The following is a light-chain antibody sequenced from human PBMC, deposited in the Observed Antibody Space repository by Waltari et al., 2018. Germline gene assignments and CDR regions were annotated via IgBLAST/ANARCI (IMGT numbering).Light chain of an antibody. CDR3: QQGYNSPPT. V-gene: IGKV1-39*01. CDR2: AAS. Sequence: DIQLTQSPSSLYESVGTRVTVLCRASQNVGTYLNLDQQQPGKAPKLLIYAASSLNTGVPSRFSGSGSGTEFSLTISSLQPEDFATYYCQQGYNSPPTFGQGTKLESK. CDR1: QNVGTY. J-gene: IGKJ2*01.